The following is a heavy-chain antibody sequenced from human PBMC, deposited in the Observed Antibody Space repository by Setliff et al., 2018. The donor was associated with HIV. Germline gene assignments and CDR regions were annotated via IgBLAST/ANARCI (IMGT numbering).Heavy chain of an antibody. Sequence: PGGSLRLSCTTSGFNFGDYGMSWVRQAPGKGLEWVSFIRNKDYGETTEYAASVKGRFTISRDDSNNTLYLQMNSLKTEDTAMYYCAIEEYYGSGSYLDYWGQGALVTVSS. CDR1: GFNFGDYG. D-gene: IGHD3-10*01. V-gene: IGHV3-49*04. J-gene: IGHJ4*02. CDR3: AIEEYYGSGSYLDY. CDR2: IRNKDYGETT.